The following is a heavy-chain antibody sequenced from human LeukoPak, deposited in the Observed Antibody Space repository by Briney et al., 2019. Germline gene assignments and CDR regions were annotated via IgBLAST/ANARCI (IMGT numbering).Heavy chain of an antibody. V-gene: IGHV1-69*13. J-gene: IGHJ4*02. D-gene: IGHD3-10*01. CDR3: AREYYYGSGSNGFDY. CDR2: IIPIFGTA. Sequence: SVKVSCKASGGTFSSYAISWVRQAPGQGLEWMGGIIPIFGTANYAQKFQGRVTITADESTSTAYMELSRLRSDDTAVYYCAREYYYGSGSNGFDYWGQGTLVTVSS. CDR1: GGTFSSYA.